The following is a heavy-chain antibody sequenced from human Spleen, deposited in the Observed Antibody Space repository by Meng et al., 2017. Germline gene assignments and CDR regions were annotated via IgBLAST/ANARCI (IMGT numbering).Heavy chain of an antibody. CDR2: FDPEDGET. V-gene: IGHV1-24*01. J-gene: IGHJ5*02. Sequence: QVQLVQSGAAVKKPGASVKVSCKVSGYRLTELSIHWVRQAPGKGLEWMGGFDPEDGETIYAQKFKGRVTMTEETSTDTAYMELSSLRSEDTAVYYCATLGAAIDNWLDPWGQGALVTVSS. CDR1: GYRLTELS. CDR3: ATLGAAIDNWLDP. D-gene: IGHD6-25*01.